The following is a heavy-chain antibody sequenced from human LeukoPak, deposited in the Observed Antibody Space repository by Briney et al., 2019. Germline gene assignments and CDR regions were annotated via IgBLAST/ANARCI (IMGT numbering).Heavy chain of an antibody. CDR1: GFTFSSSA. CDR2: ISNNGGYT. D-gene: IGHD2-15*01. V-gene: IGHV3-23*01. Sequence: PGGSLRLSCAASGFTFSSSAMSWVRQAPGKGLEWVSAISNNGGYTYYADSVQGRFTISRDNSRNTLDLQMNSLSAEDTAVYYCVREGIGGTSYRGNFDYWGQGTLVTVSS. J-gene: IGHJ4*02. CDR3: VREGIGGTSYRGNFDY.